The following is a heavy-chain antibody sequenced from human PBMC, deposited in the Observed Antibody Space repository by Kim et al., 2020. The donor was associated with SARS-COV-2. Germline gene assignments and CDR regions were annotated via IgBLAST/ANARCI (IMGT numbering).Heavy chain of an antibody. CDR3: ARETPYDSSGYYYGMDV. V-gene: IGHV3-30*04. CDR1: GFTFSSYA. J-gene: IGHJ6*02. CDR2: ISYDGSNK. D-gene: IGHD3-22*01. Sequence: GGSLRLSCAASGFTFSSYAMHWVRQAPGKGLEWVAVISYDGSNKYYVDSVKGRFTISRDNSKNTLYLQMNSLRAEDTAVYYCARETPYDSSGYYYGMDVWGQETTVTVS.